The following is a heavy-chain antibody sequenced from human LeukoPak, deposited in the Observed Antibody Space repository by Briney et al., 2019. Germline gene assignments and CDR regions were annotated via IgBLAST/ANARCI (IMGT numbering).Heavy chain of an antibody. CDR3: AYSDYDGWFDP. V-gene: IGHV4-39*07. Sequence: PSETLSLTCTVSGGSVSSSSYYWGWIRQPPGKGLEWIGTIYSSGSTYYHPSLKSRVTIAVDTSKNQFSLKLSSVTAADTAVYYCAYSDYDGWFDPWGQGTLVTVSS. CDR2: IYSSGST. CDR1: GGSVSSSSYY. J-gene: IGHJ5*02. D-gene: IGHD5-12*01.